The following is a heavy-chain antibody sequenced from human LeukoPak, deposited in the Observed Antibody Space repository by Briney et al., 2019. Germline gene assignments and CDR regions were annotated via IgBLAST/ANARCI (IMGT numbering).Heavy chain of an antibody. CDR3: ARTSRYCSSTSCAPLDY. CDR2: INHSGST. D-gene: IGHD2-2*01. J-gene: IGHJ4*02. V-gene: IGHV4-34*01. Sequence: PSETLSLTCAVYGGSFSGYYWSWIRQPPGKGLEWIGEINHSGSTNYNPSLKRRVTISVDTSKNQFSLKLSSVTAADTAVYYCARTSRYCSSTSCAPLDYWGQGTLVTVSS. CDR1: GGSFSGYY.